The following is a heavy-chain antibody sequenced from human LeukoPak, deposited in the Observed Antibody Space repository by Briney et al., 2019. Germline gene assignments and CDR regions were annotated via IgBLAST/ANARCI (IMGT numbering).Heavy chain of an antibody. V-gene: IGHV3-30*02. CDR2: IRYDGSNK. J-gene: IGHJ4*02. CDR1: GFTFSSYG. D-gene: IGHD5-18*01. CDR3: AKEFRGYSYGYYFDY. Sequence: GGSLRLSCAASGFTFSSYGMHWVRQAPGKGLEWVAFIRYDGSNKYYADSVKGRFTISRDNSKNTLYLQMNSLRAEDTAVYYCAKEFRGYSYGYYFDYWGQGTLVTVSS.